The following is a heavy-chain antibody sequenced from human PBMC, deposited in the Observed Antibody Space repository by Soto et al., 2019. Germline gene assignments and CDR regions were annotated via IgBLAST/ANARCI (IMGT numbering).Heavy chain of an antibody. CDR3: VRQSSYGSGSYYDY. V-gene: IGHV4-39*01. CDR1: GDSISSISHY. CDR2: IYYSGRT. Sequence: PSETLSLTCSVSGDSISSISHYWGWIRQPPGKGLEWIGSIYYSGRTYYTPSLKSRVTTSVDTTKNQFSLKLTSVTAADTAVYYCVRQSSYGSGSYYDYWGQGTLVTVSS. J-gene: IGHJ4*02. D-gene: IGHD3-10*01.